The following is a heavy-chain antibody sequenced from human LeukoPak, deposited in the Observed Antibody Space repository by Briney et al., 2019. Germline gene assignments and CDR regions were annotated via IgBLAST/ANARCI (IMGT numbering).Heavy chain of an antibody. V-gene: IGHV1-2*02. CDR1: GYTFTGYY. CDR3: ARGLGYSSGWYGVRSAFDI. Sequence: VASVKVSCKASGYTFTGYYMHWVRQAPGQGLEWMGWINPNSGGTNYAQKFQGRVTMTRDTSISTAYMELSRLRSDDTAVYYCARGLGYSSGWYGVRSAFDIWGQGTMVTVAS. D-gene: IGHD6-19*01. J-gene: IGHJ3*02. CDR2: INPNSGGT.